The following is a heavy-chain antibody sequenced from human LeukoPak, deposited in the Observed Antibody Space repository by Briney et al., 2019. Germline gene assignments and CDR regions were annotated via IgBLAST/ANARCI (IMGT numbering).Heavy chain of an antibody. CDR1: GYSISSGYY. CDR2: IYHSGST. J-gene: IGHJ3*02. CDR3: ARQVGATDAFDI. V-gene: IGHV4-38-2*01. D-gene: IGHD1-26*01. Sequence: SETLSLTCAVSGYSISSGYYWGWIRQPPGKGLEWIGSIYHSGSTYYNPSLKSRVTIPVDTSKNQFSLKLSSVTAADTAVYYCARQVGATDAFDIWGQGTMVTVSS.